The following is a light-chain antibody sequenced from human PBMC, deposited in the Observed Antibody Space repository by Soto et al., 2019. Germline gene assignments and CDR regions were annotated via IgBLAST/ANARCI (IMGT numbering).Light chain of an antibody. V-gene: IGKV3-15*01. J-gene: IGKJ1*01. CDR2: GAS. CDR1: QSVRGN. Sequence: EVVLTQSPGTLSLSRGERATRSCRASQSVRGNLAWYQQKPGQSPRLLIYGASSRATGIPARFSGSGSGTEFTLTISSLQSEDFAVYFCQQYNNWPGTFGQGTKVDIK. CDR3: QQYNNWPGT.